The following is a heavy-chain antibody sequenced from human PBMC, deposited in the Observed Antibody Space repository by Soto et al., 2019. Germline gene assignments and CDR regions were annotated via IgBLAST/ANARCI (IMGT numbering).Heavy chain of an antibody. CDR3: AREELDY. Sequence: PGGSLRLSCSASGFSFSTSEMNWVRQAPGKGLEWISYISSIYIYYSDSLKGRVTISRDNAKNSLYLQMDSLRVEDTAMYYCAREELDYWGQGTLVTVSS. D-gene: IGHD1-1*01. J-gene: IGHJ4*02. V-gene: IGHV3-21*05. CDR2: ISSIYI. CDR1: GFSFSTSE.